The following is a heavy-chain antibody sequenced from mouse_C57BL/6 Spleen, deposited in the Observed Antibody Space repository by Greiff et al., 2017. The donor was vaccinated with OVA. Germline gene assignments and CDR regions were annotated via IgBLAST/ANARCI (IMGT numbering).Heavy chain of an antibody. D-gene: IGHD3-2*02. J-gene: IGHJ2*01. V-gene: IGHV1-59*01. CDR2: IDPSDSYT. CDR1: GYTFTSYW. Sequence: VQLQQPGAELVRPGTSVKLSCKASGYTFTSYWMHWVKQRPGQGLEWIGVIDPSDSYTNYNQKFKGKATLTVDTSSSTAYMQRSSLTSEDSAVYYCAREKGRLPFFDYWGQGTTLTVSS. CDR3: AREKGRLPFFDY.